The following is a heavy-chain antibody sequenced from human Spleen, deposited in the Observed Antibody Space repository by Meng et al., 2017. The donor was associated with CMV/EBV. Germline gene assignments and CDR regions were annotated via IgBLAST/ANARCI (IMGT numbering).Heavy chain of an antibody. J-gene: IGHJ4*02. CDR2: IYGSVHTT. CDR3: ARKGAVGATTYYFDS. D-gene: IGHD1-26*01. CDR1: GFTFSSYA. V-gene: IGHV3-23*01. Sequence: SGFTFSSYAMGWVRQAPGKGLQWVSTIYGSVHTTDYADSVKGRFTISRDNSKSTLYLQMSSLRAEDTAIYYCARKGAVGATTYYFDSWGQGSLVTVSS.